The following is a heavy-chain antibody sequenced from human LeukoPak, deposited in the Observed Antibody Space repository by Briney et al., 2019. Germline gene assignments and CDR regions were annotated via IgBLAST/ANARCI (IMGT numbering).Heavy chain of an antibody. V-gene: IGHV4-59*01. CDR1: GGSLSSYY. CDR2: IYYSGST. J-gene: IGHJ6*03. D-gene: IGHD3-10*01. CDR3: ARGEWGYGSGSYLSLNYYYYMDV. Sequence: SETLSLTCTVSGGSLSSYYWSWIRQPPGKGLEWIGYIYYSGSTNYNPSLKSRVTISVDTSKNQFSLKLSSVTAADTAVYYCARGEWGYGSGSYLSLNYYYYMDVWGKGTTVTISS.